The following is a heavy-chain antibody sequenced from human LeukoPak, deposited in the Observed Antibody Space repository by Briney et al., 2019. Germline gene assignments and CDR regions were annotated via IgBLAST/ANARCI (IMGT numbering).Heavy chain of an antibody. D-gene: IGHD3-16*01. CDR1: GFTFSSYA. Sequence: GGSLRLSCSASGFTFSSYAMHWVRQAQGKGREYVSAISSIGGSTYYADSVKGRFTISRDNSKNTLYLQMSSRRAEDTAVYYCVKRRGVVTTYFDYWGQGTLVTVSS. J-gene: IGHJ4*02. CDR3: VKRRGVVTTYFDY. V-gene: IGHV3-64D*06. CDR2: ISSIGGST.